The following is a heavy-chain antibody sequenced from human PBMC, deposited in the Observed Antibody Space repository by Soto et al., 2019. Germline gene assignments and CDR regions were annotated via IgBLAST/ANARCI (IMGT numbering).Heavy chain of an antibody. CDR1: GFTFGNYA. J-gene: IGHJ4*02. D-gene: IGHD1-26*01. CDR3: ARTIGERLEFGR. Sequence: EVQLLESGGGLAQPGGSLRLSCVASGFTFGNYAMTWVRQAPGRGLEYVSFMTGSGSGTYYADSVKGRFTISRDNSKNILYLQMDRLGAEDTAVYYCARTIGERLEFGRWGQGTLVTVSS. CDR2: MTGSGSGT. V-gene: IGHV3-23*01.